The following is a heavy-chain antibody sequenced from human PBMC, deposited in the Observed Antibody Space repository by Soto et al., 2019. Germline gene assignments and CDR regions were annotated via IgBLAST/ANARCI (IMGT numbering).Heavy chain of an antibody. CDR2: IYWDDDK. V-gene: IGHV2-5*02. J-gene: IGHJ4*02. D-gene: IGHD6-6*01. CDR1: GFSLSTDDVG. CDR3: ARSKYSISSFDY. Sequence: ESGPTLVNPTQTLTLTCTFSGFSLSTDDVGVGWIRQPPGKALDWLAVIYWDDDKRYSPSLKSRLTITKDTSKNQVLLTMTNMDPVGTATYFCARSKYSISSFDYWGQGALVTVSS.